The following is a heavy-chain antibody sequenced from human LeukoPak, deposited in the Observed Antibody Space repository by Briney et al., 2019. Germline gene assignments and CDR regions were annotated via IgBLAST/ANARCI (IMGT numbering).Heavy chain of an antibody. Sequence: PGGSLRLSCTASGFTFGDYGMTWVRQAPGKGLEWISHIKSKASGGTIEYVASVKGRFTISRDDSKSIAYLQMNSLETEDTAVYYCARGHTSPSYWGQGTLVTVSS. CDR3: ARGHTSPSY. CDR2: IKSKASGGTI. J-gene: IGHJ4*02. CDR1: GFTFGDYG. V-gene: IGHV3-49*04. D-gene: IGHD5-18*01.